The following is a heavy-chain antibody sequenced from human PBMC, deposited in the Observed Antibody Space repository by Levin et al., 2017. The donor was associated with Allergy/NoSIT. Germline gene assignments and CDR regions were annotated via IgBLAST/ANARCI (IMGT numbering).Heavy chain of an antibody. CDR1: GFTFSSYG. J-gene: IGHJ4*02. Sequence: LSLTCAASGFTFSSYGMHWVRQAPGKGLEWVAVISYDGSNKYYADSVKGRFTISRDNSKNTLYLQMNSLRAEDTAVYYCAKDRGYGDYWGQGTLVTVSS. CDR3: AKDRGYGDY. V-gene: IGHV3-30*18. D-gene: IGHD5-12*01. CDR2: ISYDGSNK.